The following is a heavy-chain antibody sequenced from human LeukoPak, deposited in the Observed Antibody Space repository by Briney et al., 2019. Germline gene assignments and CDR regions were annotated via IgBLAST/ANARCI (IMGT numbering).Heavy chain of an antibody. CDR3: ARRVGYCSSTSCPDAFDI. CDR1: GYTFTSYD. CDR2: MNPNSGNT. V-gene: IGHV1-8*01. Sequence: ASVKVSCKASGYTFTSYDINWVRQATGQGLEWMGWMNPNSGNTGYAQKFQGRVTMTRNTSISTAYMELSSLRSEDTAVYYCARRVGYCSSTSCPDAFDIWGQGTMVTVSS. D-gene: IGHD2-2*01. J-gene: IGHJ3*02.